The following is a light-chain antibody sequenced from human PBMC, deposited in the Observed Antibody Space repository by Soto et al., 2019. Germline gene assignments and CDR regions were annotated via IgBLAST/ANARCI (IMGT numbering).Light chain of an antibody. J-gene: IGLJ2*01. CDR2: DVS. V-gene: IGLV2-14*03. CDR3: SSYTGSTTLVV. CDR1: SSDVGGYNY. Sequence: QSALTQPASVSGSPGQSITIPCAGTSSDVGGYNYVSWYQQHPGKAPKLMIYDVSNRPSGVSNRFSGSRSGNTASLTISGLQAEDEAHYYCSSYTGSTTLVVFGGGTELTVL.